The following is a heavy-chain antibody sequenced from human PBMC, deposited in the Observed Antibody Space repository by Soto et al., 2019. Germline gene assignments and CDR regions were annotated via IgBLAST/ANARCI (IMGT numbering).Heavy chain of an antibody. Sequence: SETLSLTCTVSGGSISSGGYYWSWIRQHPGKGLEWIGYIYYSGSTYYNPSLKSRVTISVDTSKNQFSLKLSSVTAADTAVYYCARSPGGSYSSHPDYWGQGTLVTVSS. CDR1: GGSISSGGYY. D-gene: IGHD1-26*01. V-gene: IGHV4-31*03. J-gene: IGHJ4*02. CDR3: ARSPGGSYSSHPDY. CDR2: IYYSGST.